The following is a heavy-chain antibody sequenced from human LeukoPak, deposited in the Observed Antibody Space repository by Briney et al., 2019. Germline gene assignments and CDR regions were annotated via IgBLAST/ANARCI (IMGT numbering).Heavy chain of an antibody. Sequence: GGSLRLSCAASGFTFSGYWMSWVRQAPGKGLVWVSRIKPDGSDTNYADSVKGRFTISRDNAKNTLYLQMNTLRVEDTAVYYCTRDLMDYDVSTGLHHYYMDVWGQGTTVTVSS. CDR1: GFTFSGYW. CDR3: TRDLMDYDVSTGLHHYYMDV. CDR2: IKPDGSDT. V-gene: IGHV3-74*01. J-gene: IGHJ6*02. D-gene: IGHD3-9*01.